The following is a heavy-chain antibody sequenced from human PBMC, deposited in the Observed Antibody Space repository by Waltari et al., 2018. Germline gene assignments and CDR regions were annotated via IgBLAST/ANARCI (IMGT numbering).Heavy chain of an antibody. CDR1: GGTFSSYA. CDR3: ARVGDGYGLDAFDI. V-gene: IGHV1-69*12. CDR2: IIPICGTA. D-gene: IGHD5-12*01. Sequence: QVQLVQSGAEVKKPGSSVKVSCKASGGTFSSYAISWVRQAPGQGLEWLGGIIPICGTANYAQKFQGRVTITADESTSTAYMELSSLRAEDTAVYYCARVGDGYGLDAFDIWGQGTMVTVSS. J-gene: IGHJ3*02.